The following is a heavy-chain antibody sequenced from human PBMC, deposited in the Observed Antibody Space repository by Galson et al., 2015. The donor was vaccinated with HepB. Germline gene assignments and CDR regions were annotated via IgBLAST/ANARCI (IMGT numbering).Heavy chain of an antibody. J-gene: IGHJ4*02. CDR1: GGTFSSYA. D-gene: IGHD3-3*01. Sequence: SVKVSCKASGGTFSSYAISWVRQAPGQGLEWMGGIIPILGIANYAQKFQGRVTITADKSTSTAYMELSSLRSEDTAVYYCARELMYYDFWSGYLRDSYYFDYWGQGTLVTVSS. V-gene: IGHV1-69*10. CDR2: IIPILGIA. CDR3: ARELMYYDFWSGYLRDSYYFDY.